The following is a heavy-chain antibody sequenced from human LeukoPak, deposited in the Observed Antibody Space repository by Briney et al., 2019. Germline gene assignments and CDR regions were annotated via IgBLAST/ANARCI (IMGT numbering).Heavy chain of an antibody. D-gene: IGHD2-15*01. J-gene: IGHJ6*02. CDR3: ARDSFGGGSCPECYYHYGMDV. CDR1: GGTFSGYA. Sequence: SVKVSCKASGGTFSGYAISWVRQAPGQGLEWMGGIIPIFGTANYAQKFQGRVTITADESTSTAYMELSSLRSEDTAVYYCARDSFGGGSCPECYYHYGMDVWGQGTTVTVSS. V-gene: IGHV1-69*13. CDR2: IIPIFGTA.